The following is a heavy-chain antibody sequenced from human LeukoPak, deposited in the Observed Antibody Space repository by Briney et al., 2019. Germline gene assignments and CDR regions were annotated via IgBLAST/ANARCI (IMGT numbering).Heavy chain of an antibody. CDR3: ASLSWSYLGPLSFDY. V-gene: IGHV3-30*04. J-gene: IGHJ4*02. CDR2: ISYDGSNK. Sequence: GGSLRLSCAASGFTFSSYAMHWVRQAPGKGLEGVAVISYDGSNKYYADSVKGRFTIFRDNSKNTLYLQMNSLRAEDTAVYYCASLSWSYLGPLSFDYWGQGTLVTVSS. D-gene: IGHD1-26*01. CDR1: GFTFSSYA.